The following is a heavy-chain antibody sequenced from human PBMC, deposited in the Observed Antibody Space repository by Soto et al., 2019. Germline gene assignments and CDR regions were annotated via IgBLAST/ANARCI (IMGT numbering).Heavy chain of an antibody. Sequence: PSETLSLTCTVSGVSVSSGTFYWAWIRQPPWKGLDWIGFGSYSGTTNYKPSLKSRVTISVDTSRSQISLKVSSLTAADTAVYYCARGATVTQYDYWGQGTLVNVSS. V-gene: IGHV4-61*01. J-gene: IGHJ4*02. CDR1: GVSVSSGTFY. CDR2: GSYSGTT. D-gene: IGHD4-17*01. CDR3: ARGATVTQYDY.